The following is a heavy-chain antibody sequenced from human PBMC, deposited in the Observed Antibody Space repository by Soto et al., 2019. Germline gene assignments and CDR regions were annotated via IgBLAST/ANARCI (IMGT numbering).Heavy chain of an antibody. CDR3: AKDSAPTYYYDSSGYHHY. Sequence: QVQLVESGGGVVQPGRSLRLSCAASGFTFSSYGMHWVRQAPGKGLEWVAVISYDGSNKYYADSVKGRFTISRDNSKNTLYLQMNSLRAEDTAVYYCAKDSAPTYYYDSSGYHHYWGQGTLVTVSS. J-gene: IGHJ4*02. D-gene: IGHD3-22*01. CDR1: GFTFSSYG. CDR2: ISYDGSNK. V-gene: IGHV3-30*18.